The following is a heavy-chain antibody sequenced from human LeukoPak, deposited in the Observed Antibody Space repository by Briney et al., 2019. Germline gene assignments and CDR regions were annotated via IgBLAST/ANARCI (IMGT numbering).Heavy chain of an antibody. CDR1: GFTFSSYN. V-gene: IGHV3-21*01. J-gene: IGHJ4*02. D-gene: IGHD1-26*01. Sequence: GGSLRLSCADSGFTFSSYNMNWVRQAPGKGLEWVASISSSSNYIYYVDSVKGRFTISRDNAKNSLYLQMNSLRAEDTAVYYCARGGSYFDFWGQGTLVTVSS. CDR2: ISSSSNYI. CDR3: ARGGSYFDF.